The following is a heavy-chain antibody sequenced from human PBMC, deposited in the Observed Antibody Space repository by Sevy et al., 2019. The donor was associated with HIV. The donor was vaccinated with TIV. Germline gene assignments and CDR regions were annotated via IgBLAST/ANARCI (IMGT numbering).Heavy chain of an antibody. V-gene: IGHV1-2*06. D-gene: IGHD3-3*01. CDR1: GYIFSDYN. Sequence: ASVKVSCKTTGYIFSDYNMHWVRQAPGQGLEWMALINPNSGVTIYAHNFRGRVSLTRDTSMSTAYMERSGLTSDDTAVYYCVREDINAPRTLLSFDIWGQGTMVTVSS. CDR3: VREDINAPRTLLSFDI. J-gene: IGHJ3*02. CDR2: INPNSGVT.